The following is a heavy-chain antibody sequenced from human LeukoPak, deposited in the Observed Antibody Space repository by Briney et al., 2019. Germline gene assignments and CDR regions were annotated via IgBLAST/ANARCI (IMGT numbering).Heavy chain of an antibody. CDR2: ISSSSSYI. CDR1: GFTFSSYS. J-gene: IGHJ3*02. V-gene: IGHV3-21*01. CDR3: ASEGYGGNSDAFDI. D-gene: IGHD4-23*01. Sequence: RTGGSLRLSCAASGFTFSSYSMNWVRQAPGKGLEWVSSISSSSSYIYYADSVKGRFAISRDNAKNSLYLQMNSLRAEDTAVYYCASEGYGGNSDAFDIWGQGTMVTVS.